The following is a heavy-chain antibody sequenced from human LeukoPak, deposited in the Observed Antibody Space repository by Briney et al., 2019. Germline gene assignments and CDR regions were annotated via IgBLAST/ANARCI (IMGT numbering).Heavy chain of an antibody. CDR1: GGTFSSYA. Sequence: SVKVSCKASGGTFSSYAFSWVRQAPGQGLEWMGGIIPIVGTTNYAQMFQGRVTITADESTNTAYMELSSLRSEDTAVYYCARGGYYYDSSGYSHLPDYWGQGTLVTVSA. V-gene: IGHV1-69*13. J-gene: IGHJ4*02. CDR3: ARGGYYYDSSGYSHLPDY. D-gene: IGHD3-22*01. CDR2: IIPIVGTT.